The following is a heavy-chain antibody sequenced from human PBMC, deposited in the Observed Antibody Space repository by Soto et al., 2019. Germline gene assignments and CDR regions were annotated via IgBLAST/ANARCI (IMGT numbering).Heavy chain of an antibody. D-gene: IGHD3-22*01. CDR3: SGTSLPIVMGYYYGMDV. J-gene: IGHJ6*02. CDR2: IYTSGST. V-gene: IGHV4-4*07. Sequence: KTSETLSLTCTVSGGSISSYYWSWIRQPAGKGLEWIGRIYTSGSTNYNPSLKSRVTMSVDTSKNQFSLKLSSVTAADTAVYYCSGTSLPIVMGYYYGMDVWGQGTTVTVSS. CDR1: GGSISSYY.